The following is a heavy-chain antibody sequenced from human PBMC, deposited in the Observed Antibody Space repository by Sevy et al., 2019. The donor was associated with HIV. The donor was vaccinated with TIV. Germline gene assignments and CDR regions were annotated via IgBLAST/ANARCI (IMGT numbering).Heavy chain of an antibody. Sequence: ASGKVSCKASGYTFTSYDINWVRQATGQGLEWMGWMNPNSGNTGYAQKFQGRVTMTRNTSISTAYMELSSLRSEDTAVYYCARVAVDTAMVTNYWYFDLWGRGTLVTVSS. CDR1: GYTFTSYD. D-gene: IGHD5-18*01. J-gene: IGHJ2*01. V-gene: IGHV1-8*01. CDR2: MNPNSGNT. CDR3: ARVAVDTAMVTNYWYFDL.